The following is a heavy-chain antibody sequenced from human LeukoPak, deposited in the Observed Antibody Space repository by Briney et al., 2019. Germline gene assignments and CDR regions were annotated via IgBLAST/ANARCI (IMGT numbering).Heavy chain of an antibody. J-gene: IGHJ4*02. Sequence: PGGSLRLSCAASGFTFSSYAMSWVRQAPGKGLEWVSAISGSGGSTYYADSVKGRFTISRDNSKNTLYLQMNSLRAEDTAVYYCAKDLSRSIAAAGTLAIRGHSQGEFDYWGQGTLVTVSS. D-gene: IGHD6-13*01. CDR1: GFTFSSYA. CDR2: ISGSGGST. CDR3: AKDLSRSIAAAGTLAIRGHSQGEFDY. V-gene: IGHV3-23*01.